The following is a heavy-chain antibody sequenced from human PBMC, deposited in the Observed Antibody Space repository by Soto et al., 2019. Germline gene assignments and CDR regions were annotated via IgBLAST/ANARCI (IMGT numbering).Heavy chain of an antibody. CDR1: GFTFSSYS. Sequence: GGSLRLSCAASGFTFSSYSMNWVRQAPGKGLEWVSSISSSSSYIYYADSVKGRFTISRDNAKNSLYLQMNSLRAEDTAVYYCARSGLRFLEWSPSSYMDVWGKGTTVTVSS. J-gene: IGHJ6*03. V-gene: IGHV3-21*01. CDR3: ARSGLRFLEWSPSSYMDV. CDR2: ISSSSSYI. D-gene: IGHD3-3*01.